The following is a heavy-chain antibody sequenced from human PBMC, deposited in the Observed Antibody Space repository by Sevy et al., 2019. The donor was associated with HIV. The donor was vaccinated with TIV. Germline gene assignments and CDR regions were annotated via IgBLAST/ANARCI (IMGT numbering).Heavy chain of an antibody. CDR1: GFTFSSYA. V-gene: IGHV3-30*09. CDR3: ARVGVSYCTDDCYHRFDY. Sequence: GGSLRLSCAASGFTFSSYALLWVRKAPGKGLEWVSLISYDGSKKYYSDSVKGRFAISRDESKTTLFLQMKSLRSEDTALYYCARVGVSYCTDDCYHRFDYWGRGTLVTVSS. CDR2: ISYDGSKK. D-gene: IGHD2-21*02. J-gene: IGHJ4*02.